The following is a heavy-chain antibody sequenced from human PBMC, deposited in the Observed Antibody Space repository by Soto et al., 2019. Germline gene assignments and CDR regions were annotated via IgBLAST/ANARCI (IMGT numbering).Heavy chain of an antibody. CDR3: AHRLPGPSGYDV. D-gene: IGHD6-13*01. CDR1: GFSLTSGVVG. CDR2: IYWNDEQ. J-gene: IGHJ6*02. Sequence: QITLKESGPTLVKPTQTLTLTCTFSGFSLTSGVVGVGWIRQPPGEALEWLALIYWNDEQYYNPTLRNRLTITRDTYKTPVVLTMTNMDPVDTATYYCAHRLPGPSGYDVWGQGTTVTVSS. V-gene: IGHV2-5*01.